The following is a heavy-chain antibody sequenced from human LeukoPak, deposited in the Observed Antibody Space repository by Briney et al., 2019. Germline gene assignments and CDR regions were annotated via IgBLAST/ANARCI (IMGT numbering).Heavy chain of an antibody. V-gene: IGHV3-74*03. CDR1: GFSFSTYA. J-gene: IGHJ4*02. Sequence: PGGSLRLSCAASGFSFSTYAMHWVRQGPGKGLVWVACIRTDGSITKYADSVEGRFTISRDNAKNTFYSQMNSLRVEDTAIYYCARDLSVTTRLDYWGQGTLVTVSS. CDR3: ARDLSVTTRLDY. D-gene: IGHD4-17*01. CDR2: IRTDGSIT.